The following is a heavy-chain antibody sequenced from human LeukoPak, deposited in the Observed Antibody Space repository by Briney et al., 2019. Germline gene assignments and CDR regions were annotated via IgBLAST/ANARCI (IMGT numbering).Heavy chain of an antibody. Sequence: SETLSLTCTLSCGSISSSSYYWGWIRQPPGKGLEWIGSIYYSGSTYYNPSLKSRVTISVDTSKNQFSLKLSSVTAADTAVYYCARGRTYVWGSYRYPYYYYYMDVWGKGTTVTISS. D-gene: IGHD3-16*02. V-gene: IGHV4-39*07. CDR2: IYYSGST. CDR3: ARGRTYVWGSYRYPYYYYYMDV. J-gene: IGHJ6*03. CDR1: CGSISSSSYY.